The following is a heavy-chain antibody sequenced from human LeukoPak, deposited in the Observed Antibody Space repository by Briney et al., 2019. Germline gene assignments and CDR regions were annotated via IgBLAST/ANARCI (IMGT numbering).Heavy chain of an antibody. Sequence: EASVKVSCKASGYTFTSYDINWVRQATGQGLEWMGWMNPNSGNTGYAQKFQGRVTMTRNTSISTAYMELSSLRSEDTAVYYCATQTGGYSGYTQIXYWGQGTLVTVSS. CDR1: GYTFTSYD. CDR2: MNPNSGNT. V-gene: IGHV1-8*01. D-gene: IGHD5-12*01. J-gene: IGHJ4*02. CDR3: ATQTGGYSGYTQIXY.